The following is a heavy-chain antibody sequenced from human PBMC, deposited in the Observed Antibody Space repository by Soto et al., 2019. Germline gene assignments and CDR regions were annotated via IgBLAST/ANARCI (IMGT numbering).Heavy chain of an antibody. CDR3: AKPGLTGSAGRTHPWFDP. Sequence: EVQLLESGGGLVQPGGSLRLSCAASGFSFNNYAMSWVRQAPGKGLEWVSSISAAGSTTYYRDSVKGRFTISRDNSRKRVDLEMNSLRAEDPAIYYCAKPGLTGSAGRTHPWFDPWGQGTLVTVSS. CDR2: ISAAGSTT. D-gene: IGHD1-20*01. J-gene: IGHJ5*02. V-gene: IGHV3-23*01. CDR1: GFSFNNYA.